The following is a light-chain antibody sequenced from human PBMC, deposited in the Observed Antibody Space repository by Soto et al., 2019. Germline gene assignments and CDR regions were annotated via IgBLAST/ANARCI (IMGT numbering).Light chain of an antibody. Sequence: QSVLTQPASVSGSPGQSITISCTGTSSDVGGYNYVSWYQQHPGKAPKLMIYDVSNRPSGVYNRFSGSKSGNTASLTISGLQAEDEADYYCSSYTISSTQVFGTGTKLTVL. V-gene: IGLV2-14*01. CDR3: SSYTISSTQV. J-gene: IGLJ1*01. CDR2: DVS. CDR1: SSDVGGYNY.